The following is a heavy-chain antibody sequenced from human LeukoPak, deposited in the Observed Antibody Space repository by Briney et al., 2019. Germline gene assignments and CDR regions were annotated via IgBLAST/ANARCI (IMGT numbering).Heavy chain of an antibody. D-gene: IGHD3-22*01. Sequence: PSETLSLTCTVSGGSISSYYWSWIRQPPGKGLEWIGYIYYSGSTNYNPSLKSRVTISVDPSKNQFSLKLSSVPAAETAVYYCASRVSYYDSSGYRDYWGQGTLVTVSS. V-gene: IGHV4-59*08. CDR3: ASRVSYYDSSGYRDY. CDR2: IYYSGST. J-gene: IGHJ4*02. CDR1: GGSISSYY.